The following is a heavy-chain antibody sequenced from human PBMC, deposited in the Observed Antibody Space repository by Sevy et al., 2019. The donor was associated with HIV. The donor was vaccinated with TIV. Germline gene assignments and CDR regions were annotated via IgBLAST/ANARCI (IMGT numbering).Heavy chain of an antibody. CDR1: GFTFSNAW. CDR3: TTHLGYCSGGSCYYFLG. V-gene: IGHV3-15*01. CDR2: IKSKTDGGTT. J-gene: IGHJ4*02. Sequence: GGSLRLSCAASGFTFSNAWMSWVRQAPGKGLEWVGRIKSKTDGGTTNYAAPVKGRFTISRDDSKNTLYLQMNSLKTEDTAVYYCTTHLGYCSGGSCYYFLGWGQGTLVTVSS. D-gene: IGHD2-15*01.